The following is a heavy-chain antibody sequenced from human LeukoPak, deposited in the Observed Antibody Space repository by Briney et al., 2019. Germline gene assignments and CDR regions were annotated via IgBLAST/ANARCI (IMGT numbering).Heavy chain of an antibody. CDR2: IRDNGDNK. CDR1: GFSFSDYG. D-gene: IGHD3-3*01. CDR3: AKRVVIRSTDYFYYYIHV. Sequence: GSLRLSCEASGFSFSDYGMHWVRQAPGKGLEWVAFIRDNGDNKYYADSVKGRFTVSRDNSQSTLYLQMNSLRVEDTAVYYCAKRVVIRSTDYFYYYIHVWGKGTTVTVSS. J-gene: IGHJ6*03. V-gene: IGHV3-30*02.